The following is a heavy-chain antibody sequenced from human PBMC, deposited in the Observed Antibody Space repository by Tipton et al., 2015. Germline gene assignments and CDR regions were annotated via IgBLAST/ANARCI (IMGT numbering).Heavy chain of an antibody. Sequence: TLSLTCTVSGGSISSSNYYWGWIRQPPGKGLEWIGSIYYGGSTYYNPSLKSRVTISVDTSKNQFSLKLSSVTAADTAVYYCARGSDYYDRTKYFDYWGQGTLVTVSS. CDR1: GGSISSSNYY. CDR2: IYYGGST. J-gene: IGHJ4*02. D-gene: IGHD3-22*01. V-gene: IGHV4-39*07. CDR3: ARGSDYYDRTKYFDY.